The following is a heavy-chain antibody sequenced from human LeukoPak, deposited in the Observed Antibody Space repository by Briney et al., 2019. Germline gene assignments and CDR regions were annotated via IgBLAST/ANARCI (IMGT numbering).Heavy chain of an antibody. D-gene: IGHD2-2*03. V-gene: IGHV3-33*08. CDR2: LSPHANYE. J-gene: IGHJ4*02. CDR3: ARDWIDRSLDY. CDR1: GFTFSSYA. Sequence: PGGSLRLSCAASGFTFSSYAMSWVRQAPGKGLEWVAVLSPHANYEYYADSVQGRFAISRDDSKNTVYLQMNSLRDEETAVYYCARDWIDRSLDYWGLGTLVTVSS.